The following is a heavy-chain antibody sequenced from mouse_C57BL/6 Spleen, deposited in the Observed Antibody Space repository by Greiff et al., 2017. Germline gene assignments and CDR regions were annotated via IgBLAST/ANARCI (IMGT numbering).Heavy chain of an antibody. CDR1: GFTFSSYA. J-gene: IGHJ3*01. Sequence: EVKLMESGEGLVKPGGSLKLSCAASGFTFSSYAMSWVRQTPEKRLEWVAYISSGGDYIYYADTVKGRFTISRDNARNTLYLQMSSLKSEDTAMYYCTRVDDGYYGFAYWGQGTLVTVSA. CDR2: ISSGGDYI. D-gene: IGHD2-3*01. V-gene: IGHV5-9-1*02. CDR3: TRVDDGYYGFAY.